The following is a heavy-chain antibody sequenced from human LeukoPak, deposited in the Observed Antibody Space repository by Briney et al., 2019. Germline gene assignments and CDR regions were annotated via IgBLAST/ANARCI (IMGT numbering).Heavy chain of an antibody. CDR3: ARSPRYTMVRGVIDL. CDR2: IYYSGST. D-gene: IGHD3-10*01. J-gene: IGHJ5*02. CDR1: GGSISSGGYY. V-gene: IGHV4-31*03. Sequence: SQTLSLTCTVSGGSISSGGYYWSWIRQHPGKGLEWIGYIYYSGSTYYNPSLKSRVTISVDTSKNQFSLELSSVTAADTAVYYCARSPRYTMVRGVIDLWGQGTLVTVSS.